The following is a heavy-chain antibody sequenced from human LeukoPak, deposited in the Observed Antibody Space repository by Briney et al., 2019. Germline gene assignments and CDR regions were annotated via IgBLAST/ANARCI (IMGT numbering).Heavy chain of an antibody. D-gene: IGHD6-19*01. J-gene: IGHJ5*02. CDR1: GGSFTDYY. V-gene: IGHV4-34*01. Sequence: PSETLSLTCAVFGGSFTDYYWSWIRQPPGKGLEWIGEITHRGSTNYKSSLKSRVTISVDTSKNQFSLKLTSVTAADTAIYYCSRRGQWLGRWFDPWGQGTLATVSS. CDR2: ITHRGST. CDR3: SRRGQWLGRWFDP.